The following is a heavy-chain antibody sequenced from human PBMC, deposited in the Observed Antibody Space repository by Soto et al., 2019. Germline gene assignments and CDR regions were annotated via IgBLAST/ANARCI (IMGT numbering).Heavy chain of an antibody. D-gene: IGHD2-2*01. V-gene: IGHV1-18*01. Sequence: ASVTVSCKASGYTFTSYGISWVRQAPGQGLEWMGRIIPYIGKTNYAQKLQGRVTITADKSTSTAYMELSSLRSEDTAVYYCASGQLGYCSSTSCYVLTNWFDPWGQGTLVTVSS. CDR3: ASGQLGYCSSTSCYVLTNWFDP. CDR1: GYTFTSYG. J-gene: IGHJ5*02. CDR2: IIPYIGKT.